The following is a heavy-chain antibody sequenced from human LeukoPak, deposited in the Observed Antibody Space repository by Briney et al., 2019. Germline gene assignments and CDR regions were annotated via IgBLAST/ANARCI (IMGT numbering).Heavy chain of an antibody. J-gene: IGHJ6*02. CDR2: INPNSGGT. CDR3: ARAVSYPYDYVWGSYRSHSPYYYYYGMDV. CDR1: GYTFTGYY. D-gene: IGHD3-16*02. V-gene: IGHV1-2*04. Sequence: ASVKVSCKASGYTFTGYYMHWVRQAPGQGLEWMGWINPNSGGTNYAQKFQGWVTMTRDTSISTAYMELSRLRSDDTAVYYCARAVSYPYDYVWGSYRSHSPYYYYYGMDVWGQGTTVTVSS.